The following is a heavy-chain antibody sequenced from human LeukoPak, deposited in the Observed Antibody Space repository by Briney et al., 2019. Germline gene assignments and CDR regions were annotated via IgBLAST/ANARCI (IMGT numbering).Heavy chain of an antibody. J-gene: IGHJ6*03. Sequence: GASVKVSCKASGGTFSSYGINWVRQAPGQGLEWMGGIIPFYGTGNYAPKFQDRVSVTADESTSTAYMELRSLRFEDTAVYYCARNFCGSTSCYVDTYYYYYMDVWGKGTTVTISS. D-gene: IGHD2-2*01. CDR3: ARNFCGSTSCYVDTYYYYYMDV. CDR1: GGTFSSYG. CDR2: IIPFYGTG. V-gene: IGHV1-69*13.